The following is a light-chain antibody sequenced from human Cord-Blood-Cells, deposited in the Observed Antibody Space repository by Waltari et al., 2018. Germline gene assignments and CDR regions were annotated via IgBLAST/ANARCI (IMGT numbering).Light chain of an antibody. CDR3: SSYAGSNKV. J-gene: IGLJ3*02. CDR1: SSDVGGYNY. V-gene: IGLV2-8*01. Sequence: QSALTQPPSASGSPGQSVTIPCTETSSDVGGYNYFSWYQQHPGKAPNLMIYEVSKRPSGVPDRFSGSKSGNTASLTVSGLQAEDEADYYCSSYAGSNKVFGGGTKLTVI. CDR2: EVS.